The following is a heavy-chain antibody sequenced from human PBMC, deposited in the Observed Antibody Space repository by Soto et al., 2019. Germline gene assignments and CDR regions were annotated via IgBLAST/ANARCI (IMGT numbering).Heavy chain of an antibody. V-gene: IGHV3-33*01. J-gene: IGHJ3*02. D-gene: IGHD6-13*01. Sequence: GGSLRLSCAASGFTFSSYGMHWVRQAPGKGLEWVAVIWYDGSNKYYADSVKGRFTISRDNAKNSLYLQMNSLRDEDTAVYYCARRYSSSWRGAFDIWGQGTMVTVSS. CDR3: ARRYSSSWRGAFDI. CDR1: GFTFSSYG. CDR2: IWYDGSNK.